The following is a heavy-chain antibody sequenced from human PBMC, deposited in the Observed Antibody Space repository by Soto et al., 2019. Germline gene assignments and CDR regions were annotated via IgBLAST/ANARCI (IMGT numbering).Heavy chain of an antibody. CDR1: GFTVTSNY. D-gene: IGHD3-10*01. V-gene: IGHV3-53*01. CDR3: ARDSGMIRGSYGVDV. CDR2: IYRSGAT. Sequence: GGSLRLSCAASGFTVTSNYMTWVRQAPGKGLEWVSVIYRSGATYYPDSVRGRFTASRDYSHNTLYLQMDSLRVEDTAVYYCARDSGMIRGSYGVDVWGPGTTVTVSS. J-gene: IGHJ6*02.